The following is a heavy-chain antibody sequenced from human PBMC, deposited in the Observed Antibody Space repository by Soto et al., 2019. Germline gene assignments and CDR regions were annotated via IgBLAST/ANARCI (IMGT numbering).Heavy chain of an antibody. CDR3: MRGGWADSPIDY. CDR1: GYTFSAYY. J-gene: IGHJ4*02. Sequence: ASVKVSCKTSGYTFSAYYVHWARLTPGRGFQWLGWINPSNEITTFSQFFQGRVTMTRDTSTNTVHMELNRLTSDDTAVYYCMRGGWADSPIDYRCQGPQVTVSS. D-gene: IGHD1-26*01. CDR2: INPSNEIT. V-gene: IGHV1-2*02.